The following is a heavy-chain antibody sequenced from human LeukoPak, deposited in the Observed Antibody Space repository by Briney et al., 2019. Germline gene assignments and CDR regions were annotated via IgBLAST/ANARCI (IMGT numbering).Heavy chain of an antibody. CDR1: GFIFSTYS. D-gene: IGHD3-22*01. V-gene: IGHV3-48*04. J-gene: IGHJ4*02. Sequence: GGSLRLSCVVSGFIFSTYSLNWIRQAPGKGLEWVSYISSSGSIIYYADSVKGRFTISRDNAKNTLYLQMNSLRAEDTAVYYCARQYYHDSSGYPFDYWGQGTLVTVSS. CDR2: ISSSGSII. CDR3: ARQYYHDSSGYPFDY.